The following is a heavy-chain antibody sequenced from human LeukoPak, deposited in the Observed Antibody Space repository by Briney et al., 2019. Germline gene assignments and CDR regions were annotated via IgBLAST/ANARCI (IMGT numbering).Heavy chain of an antibody. Sequence: SETLSLTCTVSGYSISSGYYWGWIRQPPGKGLEWIGSIYHSGSTYYNPSLQSRVTISVDTSKNQFSLKLSSVTAADTAVYYCARKNTWLQRGVDVWGKGTTVTVSS. CDR2: IYHSGST. CDR3: ARKNTWLQRGVDV. J-gene: IGHJ6*04. V-gene: IGHV4-38-2*02. CDR1: GYSISSGYY. D-gene: IGHD5-24*01.